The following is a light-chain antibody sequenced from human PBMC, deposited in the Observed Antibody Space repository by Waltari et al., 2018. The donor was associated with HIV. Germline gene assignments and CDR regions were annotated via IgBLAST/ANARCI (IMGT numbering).Light chain of an antibody. CDR1: SRDIGIYNY. V-gene: IGLV2-11*01. CDR2: DVT. Sequence: QSALTQPRSVSGSPGHSVTISCTGNSRDIGIYNYVSWYQQHPGKAPKLLISDVTRRPSGVPDRFSGSKSGNTASLTISGLQADDEADYYCCSYAGNFIYVFGTGTKVTVL. J-gene: IGLJ1*01. CDR3: CSYAGNFIYV.